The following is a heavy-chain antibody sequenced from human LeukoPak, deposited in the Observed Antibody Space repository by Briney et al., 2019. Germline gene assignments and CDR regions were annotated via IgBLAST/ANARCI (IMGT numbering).Heavy chain of an antibody. CDR3: ARDSCGLGDTFDI. D-gene: IGHD5-18*01. V-gene: IGHV1-8*01. Sequence: ASVKLSCKASRYTFTSYDINWVGQATGHGLEWMGGMSTNIGNTGYAQKFHGRVTMTTNTSIRTTYMELSSLRSADTSGYYCARDSCGLGDTFDIW. CDR2: MSTNIGNT. J-gene: IGHJ3*02. CDR1: RYTFTSYD.